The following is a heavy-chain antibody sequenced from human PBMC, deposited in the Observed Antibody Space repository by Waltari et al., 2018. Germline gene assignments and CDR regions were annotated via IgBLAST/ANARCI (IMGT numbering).Heavy chain of an antibody. CDR3: ARVDIVATIAHDY. D-gene: IGHD5-12*01. J-gene: IGHJ4*02. V-gene: IGHV4-30-4*08. CDR1: GGSISSGDYY. CDR2: IYYSGST. Sequence: QVQLQESGPGLVKPSQTLSLTCTVSGGSISSGDYYWSWIRQPPGKGLEWIGYIYYSGSTYYTPSLKSRVTISVDTSKNQFSLKLSSVTAADTAVYYCARVDIVATIAHDYWGQGTLVTVSS.